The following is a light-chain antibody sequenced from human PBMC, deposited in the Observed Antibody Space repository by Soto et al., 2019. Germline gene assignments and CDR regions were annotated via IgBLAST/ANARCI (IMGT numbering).Light chain of an antibody. CDR1: SSNIGAGYD. V-gene: IGLV1-40*01. CDR2: GNS. Sequence: QSVLTQPPSVSGAPGQRVTISCTGSSSNIGAGYDVHWYQQLPGTAPKLLIYGNSNRPSGVPDRFSGSKSGTSASLAITGLQAEDEADYYCQSYDSSLDVVFGGGPKVTVL. J-gene: IGLJ2*01. CDR3: QSYDSSLDVV.